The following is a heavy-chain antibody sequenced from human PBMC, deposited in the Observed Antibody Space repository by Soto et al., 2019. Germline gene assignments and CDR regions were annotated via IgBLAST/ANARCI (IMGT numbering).Heavy chain of an antibody. CDR2: INWSGSST. J-gene: IGHJ3*02. CDR1: GFTFEDHG. D-gene: IGHD6-19*01. CDR3: ARDGGVAVAVDASDI. Sequence: GGSLRLSCAASGFTFEDHGMTWVRQVPGKGLEWVAEINWSGSSTSYADSVKGRFTISRDNARNSLYLQMNSLRAEDTASYFCARDGGVAVAVDASDIWGQGTMVTVSS. V-gene: IGHV3-20*04.